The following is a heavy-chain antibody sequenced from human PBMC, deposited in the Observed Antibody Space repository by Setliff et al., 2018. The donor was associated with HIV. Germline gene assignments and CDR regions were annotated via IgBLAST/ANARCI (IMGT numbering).Heavy chain of an antibody. V-gene: IGHV1-2*02. Sequence: GASVKVSCKASGYTFTSYYMHWVRQAPGQGLEWMGWINPNSGGTNYAQKFQGRVTMTRDTSISTAYMELSRLRSDDTAVYYCTTDLVGGFRWGSWAFEIWGQGTTVTVSS. CDR2: INPNSGGT. J-gene: IGHJ6*02. CDR1: GYTFTSYY. CDR3: TTDLVGGFRWGSWAFEI. D-gene: IGHD3-10*01.